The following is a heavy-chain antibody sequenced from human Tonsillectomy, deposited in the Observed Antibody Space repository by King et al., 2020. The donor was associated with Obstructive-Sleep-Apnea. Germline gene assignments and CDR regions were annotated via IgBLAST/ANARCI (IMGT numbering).Heavy chain of an antibody. CDR2: VDYTGAS. Sequence: QLQESGPGLVKPSETLSLTCTVSGGSIDINNYYWGWVRQSPEKGLEWIGSVDYTGASHYNPSLMSRLTMSKDTSKNQFSLKLTSVTAADPAVYYCVRDGGYLLIDYWGQGTLVTVSS. J-gene: IGHJ4*02. V-gene: IGHV4-39*07. CDR3: VRDGGYLLIDY. D-gene: IGHD3-16*01. CDR1: GGSIDINNYY.